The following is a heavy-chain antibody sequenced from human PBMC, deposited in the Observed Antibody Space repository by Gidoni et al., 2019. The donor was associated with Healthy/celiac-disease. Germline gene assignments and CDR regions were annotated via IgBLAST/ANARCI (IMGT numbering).Heavy chain of an antibody. CDR2: ISYDGSNK. J-gene: IGHJ6*03. CDR1: GFTFSSYA. CDR3: ARDGQQYSRIYYYMDV. D-gene: IGHD6-6*01. V-gene: IGHV3-30*01. Sequence: QVQLVESGGGVVQPGRSLRLSCAASGFTFSSYAMHWVRQAPGKGLEWVAVISYDGSNKYYADSVKGRFTISRDNSKNTLYLQMNSLRAEDTAVYYCARDGQQYSRIYYYMDVWGKGTTVTVSS.